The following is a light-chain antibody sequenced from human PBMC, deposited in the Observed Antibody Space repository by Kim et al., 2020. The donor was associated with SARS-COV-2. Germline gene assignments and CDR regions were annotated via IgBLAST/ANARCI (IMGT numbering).Light chain of an antibody. CDR2: VDSGGSH. V-gene: IGLV4-69*01. CDR3: QTWDTGIRV. CDR1: SGHSTYA. Sequence: SVKLTCTRGSGHSTYAMAGHRQQPERGPRCVMKVDSGGSHNKADGIPDRFAGSSSGAERYLSISSLQSEDEADYYCQTWDTGIRVFGGGTNVTVL. J-gene: IGLJ3*02.